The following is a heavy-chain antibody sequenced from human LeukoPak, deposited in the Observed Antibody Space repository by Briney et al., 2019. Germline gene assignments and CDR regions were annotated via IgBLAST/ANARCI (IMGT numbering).Heavy chain of an antibody. CDR3: ARHRGIVYSYGSIIDY. V-gene: IGHV4-59*08. Sequence: PSETLSLTCTVSAGSISSYYWSWIRQPPGKGLEWIGYIYYSGSTNYNPSLKSRVTISVDTSQNQFSLKLSSVTAADTAVYYCARHRGIVYSYGSIIDYWGQGTLVTVSS. J-gene: IGHJ4*02. CDR1: AGSISSYY. CDR2: IYYSGST. D-gene: IGHD5-18*01.